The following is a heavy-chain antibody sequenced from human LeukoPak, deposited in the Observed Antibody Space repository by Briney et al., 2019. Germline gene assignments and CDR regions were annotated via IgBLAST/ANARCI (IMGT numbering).Heavy chain of an antibody. J-gene: IGHJ4*02. CDR1: GGSISSYY. D-gene: IGHD3-3*01. Sequence: SETLSLTCTVSGGSISSYYWSWIRQPPGKGLEWIGYIYYSGSTNYNPSLKSRVTISVDTSKNRFSLKLSSVTAADTAVYYCARVIPDDFWCDSYYFDYWGQGTLVTVSS. V-gene: IGHV4-59*01. CDR3: ARVIPDDFWCDSYYFDY. CDR2: IYYSGST.